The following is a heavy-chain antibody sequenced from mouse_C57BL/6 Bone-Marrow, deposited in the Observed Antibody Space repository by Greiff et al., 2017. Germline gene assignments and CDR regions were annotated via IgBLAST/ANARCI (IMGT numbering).Heavy chain of an antibody. V-gene: IGHV3-8*01. CDR3: ARFAYGNNWYFDV. D-gene: IGHD2-1*01. CDR1: GYSITSDY. CDR2: ISYSGST. J-gene: IGHJ1*03. Sequence: EVKLQESGPGLAKPSQTLSLTCSVTGYSITSDYWNWIRKFPGNKLEYMGYISYSGSTYYNPSLNSRISITRDTSKNQYYLQLNSVTTEDTATYYCARFAYGNNWYFDVWGTGTTVTVSS.